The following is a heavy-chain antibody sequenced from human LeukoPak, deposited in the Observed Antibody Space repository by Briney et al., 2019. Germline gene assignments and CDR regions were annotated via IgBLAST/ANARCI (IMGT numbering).Heavy chain of an antibody. Sequence: PSETLSLTCTVSGGSISSYYWSWIRQPPGKGLEWIGYTYYSGSTNYNPSLKSRVTISVDTSKNQFSLKLSSVTAADTAVYYCAGHHPRNTVDFWGQGTLVTVSS. J-gene: IGHJ4*02. CDR2: TYYSGST. CDR1: GGSISSYY. CDR3: AGHHPRNTVDF. V-gene: IGHV4-59*01. D-gene: IGHD2/OR15-2a*01.